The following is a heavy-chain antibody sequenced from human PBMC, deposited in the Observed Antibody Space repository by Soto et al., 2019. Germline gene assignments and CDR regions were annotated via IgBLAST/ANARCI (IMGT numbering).Heavy chain of an antibody. J-gene: IGHJ4*02. CDR3: AKDDFTDRGDDYFEY. V-gene: IGHV3-23*01. D-gene: IGHD2-21*02. Sequence: VGSLRLSCASSVFSFTNFAMSCVRHSPGKGLEWVAGIGASGDITWYADSVKGRLSISRDNSKNTLYLQLNSLRFEDTAVYYCAKDDFTDRGDDYFEYWGPGTLVTVSS. CDR2: IGASGDIT. CDR1: VFSFTNFA.